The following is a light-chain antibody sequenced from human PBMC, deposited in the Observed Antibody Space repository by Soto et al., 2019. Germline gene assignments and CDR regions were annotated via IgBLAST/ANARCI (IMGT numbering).Light chain of an antibody. CDR1: QSVSSSY. CDR3: QQRSNWRIT. Sequence: EIVLTQSPATLSLSPGEIATLSFSASQSVSSSYLAWYQQKPGQAPRLLIYGASSRATGIPDRFSGCGSGTDFTLTISSLEPEDFAVYYCQQRSNWRITFGQGTRLEIK. V-gene: IGKV3D-20*02. J-gene: IGKJ5*01. CDR2: GAS.